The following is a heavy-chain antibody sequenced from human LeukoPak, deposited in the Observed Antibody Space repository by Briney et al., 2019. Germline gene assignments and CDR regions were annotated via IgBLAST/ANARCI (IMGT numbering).Heavy chain of an antibody. V-gene: IGHV4-59*01. CDR3: ARGITFFDY. D-gene: IGHD1-14*01. Sequence: SETLSFTCTVSGGSISPYYWSWIRQPPGKGLEGIGYIYYSGSTKYNPSLKSRVTISLDMSKNQFSLKLKSVTAADTAIYYCARGITFFDYWGQGTLVTVSS. J-gene: IGHJ4*02. CDR2: IYYSGST. CDR1: GGSISPYY.